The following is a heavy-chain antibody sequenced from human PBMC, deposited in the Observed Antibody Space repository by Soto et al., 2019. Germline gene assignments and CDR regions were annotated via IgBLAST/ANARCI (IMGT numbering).Heavy chain of an antibody. J-gene: IGHJ6*02. CDR2: IKQDGSEK. D-gene: IGHD1-26*01. Sequence: GALRLSCAASGFTFSSYWMSWVRQAPGKGLEWVANIKQDGSEKYYVDSVKGRFTISRDNAKNSLYLQMNSLRAEDTAVYYCARIRRGACPLYYYYYGMHVWGQATTVTVS. CDR3: ARIRRGACPLYYYYYGMHV. V-gene: IGHV3-7*05. CDR1: GFTFSSYW.